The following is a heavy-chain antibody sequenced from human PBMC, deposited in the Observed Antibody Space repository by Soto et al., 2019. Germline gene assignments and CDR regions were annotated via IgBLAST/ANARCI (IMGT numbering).Heavy chain of an antibody. Sequence: QVQLVQSGGEVKEPGASVTISCKASGYTLVNYGIYWVRQAPGQGLVWLGWISPYNGKTEYAQRLQGRVTLTTDTSTGTAYLDLRSLRSDDTAVYYWARDQTKWLQDAFDVWGQGTMVTVSS. CDR3: ARDQTKWLQDAFDV. CDR1: GYTLVNYG. V-gene: IGHV1-18*01. D-gene: IGHD5-12*01. J-gene: IGHJ3*01. CDR2: ISPYNGKT.